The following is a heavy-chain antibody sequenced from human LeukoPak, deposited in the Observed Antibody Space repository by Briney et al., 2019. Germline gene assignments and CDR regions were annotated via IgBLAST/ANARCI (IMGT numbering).Heavy chain of an antibody. D-gene: IGHD3-10*01. CDR2: IKQDGSEK. CDR1: GFTFSSYW. CDR3: ARDHRGITMVRGARIKLYYFDH. V-gene: IGHV3-7*03. J-gene: IGHJ4*02. Sequence: GGSLRLSCVDCGFTFSSYWMSWVRPAPGKGREWVANIKQDGSEKYYVDSVKGRFTISRDNAKNSLYLQMNSLRAEDTAVYDCARDHRGITMVRGARIKLYYFDHWGQGTLVTVSS.